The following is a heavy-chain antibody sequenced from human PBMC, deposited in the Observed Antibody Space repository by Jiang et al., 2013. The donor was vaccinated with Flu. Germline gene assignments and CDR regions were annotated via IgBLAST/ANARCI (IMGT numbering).Heavy chain of an antibody. D-gene: IGHD1-26*01. V-gene: IGHV4-61*02. J-gene: IGHJ4*02. CDR3: AREKVGATWYFDY. Sequence: TCTVSGGSISSGSYYWSWIRQPAGKGLEWIGRIYTSGSTNYNPSLKSRVTISVDTPKNQFSLKLSSVTAADTAVYYCAREKVGATWYFDYWGQGTLVTVSS. CDR2: IYTSGST. CDR1: GGSISSGSYY.